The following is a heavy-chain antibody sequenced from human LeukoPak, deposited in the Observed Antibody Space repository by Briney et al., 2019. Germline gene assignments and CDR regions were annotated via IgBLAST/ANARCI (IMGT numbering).Heavy chain of an antibody. D-gene: IGHD4-23*01. CDR3: ARDRATVVTQINAMNY. Sequence: GASVKVSCKASGGTFSSYAISWVRQAPGQGLEWMGRIIPILGIANYAQKFQGRVTMTRDTSISTAYMELSRLRSDDTAVYYCARDRATVVTQINAMNYWGQGTLVTVSS. CDR1: GGTFSSYA. CDR2: IIPILGIA. V-gene: IGHV1-69*04. J-gene: IGHJ4*02.